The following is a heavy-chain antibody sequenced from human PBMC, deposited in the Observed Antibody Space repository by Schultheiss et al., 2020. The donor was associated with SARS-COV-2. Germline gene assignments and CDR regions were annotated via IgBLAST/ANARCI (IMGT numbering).Heavy chain of an antibody. J-gene: IGHJ6*02. D-gene: IGHD2/OR15-2a*01. CDR3: ARDSTTDYGMDV. CDR1: GFTFSSYA. CDR2: ISYDGSNK. Sequence: GESLKISCAASGFTFSSYAMHWVRQAPGKGLEWVAVISYDGSNKYYADSVKGRFTISRDNSKNTLYLQMNSLRPEDTAVYYCARDSTTDYGMDVWGQGTTVPVSS. V-gene: IGHV3-30*01.